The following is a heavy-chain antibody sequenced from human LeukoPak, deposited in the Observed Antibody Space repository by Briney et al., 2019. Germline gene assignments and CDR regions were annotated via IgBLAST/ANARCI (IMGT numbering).Heavy chain of an antibody. CDR3: ARDSRGPDGDFDY. V-gene: IGHV3-74*01. J-gene: IGHJ4*02. Sequence: GSLRLSCAASGFTFSRYWMHWVRQAPGKGLVRVSRINSDGSSTINADSVKGRFTISRDNAKNTLYLQMNSLRVEDTAVYYCARDSRGPDGDFDYWGQGTLVTVSS. CDR2: INSDGSST. D-gene: IGHD5-24*01. CDR1: GFTFSRYW.